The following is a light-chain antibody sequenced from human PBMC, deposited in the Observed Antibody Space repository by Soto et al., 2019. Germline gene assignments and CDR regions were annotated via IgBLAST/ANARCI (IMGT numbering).Light chain of an antibody. CDR1: QNINIY. CDR2: AAS. CDR3: QQFFSDSRT. J-gene: IGKJ1*01. V-gene: IGKV1-39*01. Sequence: DIQMTQSPSSLSASVGDRVTISCRASQNINIYLNWYRLKPGKAPELLIYAASGLQSGVPSRFSGRGSGTEFTLTISSLQPEDFASYYCQQFFSDSRTFGQGTKVEIK.